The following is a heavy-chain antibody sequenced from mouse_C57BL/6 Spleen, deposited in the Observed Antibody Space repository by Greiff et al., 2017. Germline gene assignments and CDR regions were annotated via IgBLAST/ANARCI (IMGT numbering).Heavy chain of an antibody. CDR3: ARGGSSHDYYAMDY. D-gene: IGHD1-1*01. CDR2: IYPGSGST. V-gene: IGHV1-55*01. CDR1: GYTFTSYW. Sequence: QVQLQQPGAELVKPGASVKMSCKASGYTFTSYWITWVKQRPGQGLEWIGDIYPGSGSTNYNEKFKSKDTLTVDTSSSTAYMQLSSLTSEDSAVYYCARGGSSHDYYAMDYWGQGTSVTVSS. J-gene: IGHJ4*01.